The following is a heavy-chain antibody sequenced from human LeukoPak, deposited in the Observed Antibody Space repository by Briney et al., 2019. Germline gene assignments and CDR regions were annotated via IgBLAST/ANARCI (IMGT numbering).Heavy chain of an antibody. CDR2: ISWNSGSI. J-gene: IGHJ6*02. CDR1: GFTFDDYA. V-gene: IGHV3-9*01. CDR3: AKALYYGMDV. Sequence: GGSLRLSCAASGFTFDDYAMHWVRQAPGKGLEWVSGISWNSGSIGYADSVKGRFTISRDNAKNSLYLQMNSLRAEDTALYYCAKALYYGMDVWGQGTTVTVSS.